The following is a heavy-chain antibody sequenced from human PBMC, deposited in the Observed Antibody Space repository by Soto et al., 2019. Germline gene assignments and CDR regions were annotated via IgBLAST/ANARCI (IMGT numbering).Heavy chain of an antibody. D-gene: IGHD2-2*02. J-gene: IGHJ2*01. CDR3: ARHARYCSSTSCYKGWYFDL. CDR2: IYYSGST. V-gene: IGHV4-39*01. Sequence: QLQLQESGPGLVKPSETLSLTCTVSGGSISSSSYYWGWIRQPPGKGLEWIGSIYYSGSTYYNPSLKSRVTISVDTSKNQFSLKLSSVTAADTAVYYCARHARYCSSTSCYKGWYFDLWGRGTLFTVSS. CDR1: GGSISSSSYY.